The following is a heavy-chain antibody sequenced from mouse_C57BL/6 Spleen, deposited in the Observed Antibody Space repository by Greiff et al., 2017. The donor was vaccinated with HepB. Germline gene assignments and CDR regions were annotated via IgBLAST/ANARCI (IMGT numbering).Heavy chain of an antibody. CDR2: IHPNSGST. J-gene: IGHJ2*01. V-gene: IGHV1-64*01. CDR1: GYTFTSYW. D-gene: IGHD1-1*01. CDR3: ANDYGSSYPDY. Sequence: QVQLQQPGAELVKPGASVKLSCKASGYTFTSYWMHWVKQRPGQGLEWIGMIHPNSGSTNYNEKFKSKATLTVDKSSSTAYMQLSSLTSGDSAVYYCANDYGSSYPDYWGQGTTLTVSS.